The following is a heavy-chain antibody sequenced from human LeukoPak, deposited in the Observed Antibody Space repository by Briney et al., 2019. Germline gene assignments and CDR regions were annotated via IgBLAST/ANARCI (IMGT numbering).Heavy chain of an antibody. CDR2: ISWNSGSI. CDR1: GFTFDDYA. J-gene: IGHJ2*01. V-gene: IGHV3-9*03. D-gene: IGHD3-9*01. Sequence: PGGSLRLSCAASGFTFDDYAMHWVRPAPGKGLEWVSGISWNSGSIGYADSGKGRFTISRDNAKNSRYLKMKSLMSEGLDLYCCAKAPRRYLDDAFDLWGRGTLVTVAS. CDR3: AKAPRRYLDDAFDL.